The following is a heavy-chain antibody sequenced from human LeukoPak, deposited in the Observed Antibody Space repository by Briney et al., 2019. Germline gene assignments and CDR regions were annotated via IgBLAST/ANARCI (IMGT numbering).Heavy chain of an antibody. V-gene: IGHV5-51*01. CDR2: IYPGDSDT. CDR3: ARGSRIAAADY. CDR1: GYTFTNYW. J-gene: IGHJ4*02. D-gene: IGHD6-13*01. Sequence: GESLKISCKGSGYTFTNYWIGWVRQMPGKDLEWMGIIYPGDSDTRYSPSFQGQVTISADKSISTAYLQWSSLKASDTAMYYCARGSRIAAADYWGQGTLVTVSS.